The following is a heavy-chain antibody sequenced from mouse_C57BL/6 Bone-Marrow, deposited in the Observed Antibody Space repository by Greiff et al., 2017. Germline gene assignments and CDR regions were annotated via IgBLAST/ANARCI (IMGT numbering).Heavy chain of an antibody. J-gene: IGHJ3*01. CDR1: GYTFTSYW. Sequence: QVQLQQSGAELAKPGASVKLSCKASGYTFTSYWMHWVKQRPGQGLEWIGYINPSSGYTKYNQKFKDKATLTADKSSSTAYMQLSSLTYEDSAVYYCARKDYDYDRGPAWFAYWGQGTLVTVSA. CDR3: ARKDYDYDRGPAWFAY. V-gene: IGHV1-7*01. CDR2: INPSSGYT. D-gene: IGHD2-4*01.